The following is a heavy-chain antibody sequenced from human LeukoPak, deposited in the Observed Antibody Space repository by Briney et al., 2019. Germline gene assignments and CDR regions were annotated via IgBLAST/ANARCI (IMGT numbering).Heavy chain of an antibody. CDR2: ISSNSSYI. CDR1: GFTFSSYS. D-gene: IGHD4-17*01. Sequence: GGSLRLSCAASGFTFSSYSMNWVRQAPGKGLEWVSSISSNSSYIYCADSVKGRFTISRDNAKTSLYLQMNSLRAEDTAVYYCARVEADGDYAGLDYWGQGTLVTVSS. V-gene: IGHV3-21*01. CDR3: ARVEADGDYAGLDY. J-gene: IGHJ4*02.